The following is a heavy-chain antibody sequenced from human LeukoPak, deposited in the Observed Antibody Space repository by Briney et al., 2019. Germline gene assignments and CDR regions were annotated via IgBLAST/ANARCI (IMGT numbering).Heavy chain of an antibody. CDR3: TLNYDSSGALFDY. V-gene: IGHV3-48*03. CDR1: GFTFSSYE. Sequence: GGSLRLSCAASGFTFSSYEMNWVRQAPGKGLEWVSYISSSGSTIYYADSVKGRFTISRDNAKNSLYLQMNSLKTEDTAVYYCTLNYDSSGALFDYWGQGSLVTVSS. CDR2: ISSSGSTI. D-gene: IGHD3-22*01. J-gene: IGHJ4*02.